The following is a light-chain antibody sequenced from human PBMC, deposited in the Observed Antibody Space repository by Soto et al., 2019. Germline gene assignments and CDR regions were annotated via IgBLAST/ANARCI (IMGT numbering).Light chain of an antibody. V-gene: IGKV1-12*01. J-gene: IGKJ4*01. CDR1: QDVGTS. CDR3: QQANAFPT. Sequence: DIQMTQSSSSVSASVGDTVIITCRASQDVGTSLAWFQQKPGTAPKLLIYDVSTLEREVPSRFSGTGSGTDFTFIINNLQPEDFATYYCQQANAFPTFGGGTKV. CDR2: DVS.